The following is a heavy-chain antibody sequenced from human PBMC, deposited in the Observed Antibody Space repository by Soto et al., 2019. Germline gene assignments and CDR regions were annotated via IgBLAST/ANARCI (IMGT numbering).Heavy chain of an antibody. CDR3: AREGGFSVIGGYLIRGASAI. D-gene: IGHD3-22*01. V-gene: IGHV4-34*01. Sequence: SETLSLTCAVYGGSFSGYYWSWIRQPPGKGLEWIGEINHSGSTNYNPSLKSRVTISVDTSKNQFSLKLSSVTAADTAVYYCAREGGFSVIGGYLIRGASAIWGQGTMVTVSS. J-gene: IGHJ3*02. CDR2: INHSGST. CDR1: GGSFSGYY.